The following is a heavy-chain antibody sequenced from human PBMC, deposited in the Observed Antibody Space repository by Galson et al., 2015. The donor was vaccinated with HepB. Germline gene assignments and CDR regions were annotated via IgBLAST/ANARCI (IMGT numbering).Heavy chain of an antibody. CDR3: ARGRGVVVPAAILFDP. D-gene: IGHD2-2*01. V-gene: IGHV1-69*02. Sequence: SVKVSCKASGGTFSSYTISWVRQAPGQGLEWMGRIIPILGIANYAQKFQGRVTITADKSTSTAYMVLSSLRSEDTAVYYCARGRGVVVPAAILFDPWGQGTLVTVSS. J-gene: IGHJ5*02. CDR1: GGTFSSYT. CDR2: IIPILGIA.